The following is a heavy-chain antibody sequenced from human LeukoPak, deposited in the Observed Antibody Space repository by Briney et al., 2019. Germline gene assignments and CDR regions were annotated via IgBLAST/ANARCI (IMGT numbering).Heavy chain of an antibody. CDR1: GFTFSKYW. V-gene: IGHV3-74*01. D-gene: IGHD6-19*01. CDR2: INTDGTGT. J-gene: IGHJ4*02. Sequence: GGSLRLSCAASGFTFSKYWMLWVRQAPGKGLESGSRINTDGTGTTYADSVKGRFTVSRDNADNTMCLQMNSVRDEYTAVYYCATKQWLAPPPDSWGQGTPVTVSS. CDR3: ATKQWLAPPPDS.